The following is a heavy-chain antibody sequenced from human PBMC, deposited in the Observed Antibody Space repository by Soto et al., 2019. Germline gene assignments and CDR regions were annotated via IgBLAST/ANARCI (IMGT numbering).Heavy chain of an antibody. CDR3: ARLDITMVRGVIVNFDY. Sequence: QLQLQESGPGLVKPSETLSLTCTVSGGSISSSSYYWGWIRQPPGKGLEWIGSIYYSGSTYYNPSLKSRVTISVDTSKNQFSLKLSSVTAADTAVYYWARLDITMVRGVIVNFDYWGQGTLVTVSS. V-gene: IGHV4-39*01. J-gene: IGHJ4*02. CDR2: IYYSGST. CDR1: GGSISSSSYY. D-gene: IGHD3-10*01.